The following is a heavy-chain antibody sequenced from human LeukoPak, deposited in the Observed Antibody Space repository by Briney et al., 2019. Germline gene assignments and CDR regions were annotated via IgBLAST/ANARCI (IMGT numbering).Heavy chain of an antibody. D-gene: IGHD3-3*01. V-gene: IGHV4-34*01. CDR3: ARHIVWSGRKPFDY. J-gene: IGHJ4*02. CDR2: INHSGST. Sequence: SETLSLTCAVYGGSFSGYYWSWIRQPPGKGLEWIGEINHSGSTNYNPSLKSRVTISVDTSKNQFSLKLSSVTAADTAVYYCARHIVWSGRKPFDYWGQGTLVTVSS. CDR1: GGSFSGYY.